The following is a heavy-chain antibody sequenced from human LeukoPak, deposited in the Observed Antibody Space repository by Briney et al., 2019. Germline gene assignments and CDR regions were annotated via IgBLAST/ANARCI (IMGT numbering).Heavy chain of an antibody. CDR2: INHSGST. CDR3: ARVRTTKAWFDP. J-gene: IGHJ5*02. Sequence: TSETLSLTCTVSGGSISSGGYYWSWIRQPPGKGLEWIGEINHSGSTNYNPSLKSRVTISVDTSKNQFSLKLSSVTAADTAVYYCARVRTTKAWFDPWGQGTLVTVSS. CDR1: GGSISSGGYY. D-gene: IGHD4-17*01. V-gene: IGHV4-39*07.